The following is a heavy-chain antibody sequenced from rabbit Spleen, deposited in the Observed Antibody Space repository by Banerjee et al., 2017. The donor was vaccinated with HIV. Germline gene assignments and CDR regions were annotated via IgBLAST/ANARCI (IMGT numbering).Heavy chain of an antibody. CDR2: IDTGSSGFT. D-gene: IGHD8-1*01. Sequence: QSLEESGGDLVKPGASLTLTCIASGVSFSGDSYMCWVRQAPGKGLEWIACIDTGSSGFTSFASWAKGRFSISKTSSTTVTLQMTSRTAAATATYFCARDASSSFSSYGMDLWGQGTLVTVS. CDR3: ARDASSSFSSYGMDL. J-gene: IGHJ6*01. V-gene: IGHV1S40*01. CDR1: GVSFSGDSY.